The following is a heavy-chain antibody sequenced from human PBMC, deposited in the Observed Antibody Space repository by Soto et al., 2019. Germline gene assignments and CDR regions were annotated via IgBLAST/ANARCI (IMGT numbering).Heavy chain of an antibody. J-gene: IGHJ3*02. V-gene: IGHV3-9*01. D-gene: IGHD3-16*02. CDR2: ISRNGGSI. CDR3: ANDIYDYIWGSYRIGHAFDI. CDR1: GFTFDGYA. Sequence: EVQLVESGGGLVQPGRSLRLSCAASGFTFDGYAMHWVRQAPGKGLEGVSGISRNGGSIGYADSVKGRFTISRDNAKNSLYLPMNSMRTEDTAMYYRANDIYDYIWGSYRIGHAFDIWGKGTMVTVSS.